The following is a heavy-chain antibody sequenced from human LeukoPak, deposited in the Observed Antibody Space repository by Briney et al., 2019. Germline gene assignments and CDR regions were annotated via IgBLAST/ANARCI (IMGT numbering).Heavy chain of an antibody. CDR3: AEGGSGWYRSFDY. V-gene: IGHV4-4*02. Sequence: SETLSLTCAVSGGSISSSNWWSWVRQPPGKGLEWIGEIYHSGSTNYNPSLKSRVTISVDKSKNQFSLKLSSVTAADTAVYYRAEGGSGWYRSFDYWGQGTLVTVSS. D-gene: IGHD6-19*01. CDR1: GGSISSSNW. J-gene: IGHJ4*02. CDR2: IYHSGST.